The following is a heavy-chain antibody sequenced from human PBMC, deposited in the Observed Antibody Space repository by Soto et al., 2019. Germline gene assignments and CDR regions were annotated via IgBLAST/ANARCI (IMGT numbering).Heavy chain of an antibody. CDR3: AGARWYDAFDV. Sequence: SETLSLTCAVSGFFISSGNYWGWIRTPPGKGLEWIGSIFHGGKTYYNPSLKSRVTISVDMSKNQFSLKLNSVTAADTAVYYCAGARWYDAFDVWGQGTVVTVS. CDR2: IFHGGKT. J-gene: IGHJ3*01. V-gene: IGHV4-38-2*01. D-gene: IGHD2-15*01. CDR1: GFFISSGNY.